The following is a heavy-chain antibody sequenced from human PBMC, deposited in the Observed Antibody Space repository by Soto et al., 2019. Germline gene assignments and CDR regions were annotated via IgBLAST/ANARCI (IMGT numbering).Heavy chain of an antibody. CDR2: IKQDGSEK. V-gene: IGHV3-7*01. Sequence: GGSLRLSCAASGFSFSSYWMNWVRQAPGKGLEWLATIKQDGSEKYYVDSVRGRFTISRDNAENSLYLQMNSLRVEDTAMYYCTREFGGYWGQGTQVTVSS. CDR1: GFSFSSYW. CDR3: TREFGGY. J-gene: IGHJ4*02. D-gene: IGHD3-10*01.